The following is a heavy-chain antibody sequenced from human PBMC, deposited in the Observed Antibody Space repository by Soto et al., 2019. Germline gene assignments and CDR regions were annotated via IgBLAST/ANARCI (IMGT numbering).Heavy chain of an antibody. CDR3: ARGEVGDIYYYGMDV. CDR1: GFTFSSYG. Sequence: GGSLRLSCAASGFTFSSYGMHWVRQAPGKGLEWVAVIWYDGSNKYYADSVKGRFTISRDNSKNTLYLQMNSLRAEDTAVYYCARGEVGDIYYYGMDVWGQGTTVTV. CDR2: IWYDGSNK. D-gene: IGHD1-26*01. J-gene: IGHJ6*02. V-gene: IGHV3-33*01.